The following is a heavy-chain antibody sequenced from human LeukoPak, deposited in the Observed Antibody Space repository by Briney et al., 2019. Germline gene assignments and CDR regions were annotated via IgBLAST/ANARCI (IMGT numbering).Heavy chain of an antibody. J-gene: IGHJ4*02. CDR3: AREYSYGYGYIY. D-gene: IGHD5-18*01. CDR1: GGSISSYY. CDR2: IYYSGST. Sequence: SETLSLTCTVSGGSISSYYWSWIRQPPGKGLEWIGYIYYSGSTNYNPSLKSRVTISVDTSKNQFSLKLSSVTAADTAVYYCAREYSYGYGYIYWGQGTLVTVSS. V-gene: IGHV4-59*01.